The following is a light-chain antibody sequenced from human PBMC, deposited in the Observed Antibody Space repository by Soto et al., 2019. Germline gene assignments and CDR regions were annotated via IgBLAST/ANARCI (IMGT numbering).Light chain of an antibody. Sequence: DIQMTQSPSSLSASVGDRVTITCRASQSIDTYLNWYQQKPGKPPKLLIYVASSLQSGVPSRFSGSGSGTDFKLAISSLQPEDSATYYCQHSYRIPYSFGQGTKLEIK. V-gene: IGKV1-39*01. J-gene: IGKJ2*01. CDR2: VAS. CDR1: QSIDTY. CDR3: QHSYRIPYS.